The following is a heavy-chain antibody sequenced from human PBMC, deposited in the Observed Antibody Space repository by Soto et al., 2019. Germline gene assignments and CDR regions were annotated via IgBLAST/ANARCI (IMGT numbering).Heavy chain of an antibody. CDR1: GFTFSSYA. CDR3: AKERATTTAFDY. Sequence: GGSLRLSCVASGFTFSSYAMTWVRQAPGKGLEWVSAISGGDGSPSYADSVKGRFTISRDNSKNTLYLHMNSLRADDTAVYYCAKERATTTAFDYWGQGALVTVSS. CDR2: ISGGDGSP. J-gene: IGHJ4*02. V-gene: IGHV3-23*01. D-gene: IGHD4-17*01.